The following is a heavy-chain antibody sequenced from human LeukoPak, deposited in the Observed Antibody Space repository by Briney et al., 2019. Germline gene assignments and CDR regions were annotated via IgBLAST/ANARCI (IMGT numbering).Heavy chain of an antibody. D-gene: IGHD3-22*01. CDR2: ISGSGGST. V-gene: IGHV3-23*01. Sequence: ETLSLTCTVSGGSVSSGTYYWSWVRQAPGKGLEWVSAISGSGGSTYYADSVKGRFTISRDNSKNTLYLQMNSLRAEDTAVYYCATLSNYDSSGYKYFDYWGQGTLVTVSS. CDR1: GGSVSSGTYY. CDR3: ATLSNYDSSGYKYFDY. J-gene: IGHJ4*02.